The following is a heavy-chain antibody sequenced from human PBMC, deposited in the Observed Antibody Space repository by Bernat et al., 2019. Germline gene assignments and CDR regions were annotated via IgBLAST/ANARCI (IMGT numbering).Heavy chain of an antibody. V-gene: IGHV3-48*02. D-gene: IGHD3-10*01. J-gene: IGHJ4*02. CDR3: ARDPELGYGVFPDY. Sequence: EVQLVESGGGLVQPGGSLRLSCAASGFTFNAYYMNWVRQAPGKGLEWVASISSSSGTRNYADSVRGRFTISRDNAKNSLYLQMNSLRDEDTAVYYCARDPELGYGVFPDYWGQGTLVTVSS. CDR2: ISSSSGTR. CDR1: GFTFNAYY.